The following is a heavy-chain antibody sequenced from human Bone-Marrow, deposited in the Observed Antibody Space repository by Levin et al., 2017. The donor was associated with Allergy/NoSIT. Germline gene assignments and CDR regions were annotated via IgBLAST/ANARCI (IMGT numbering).Heavy chain of an antibody. J-gene: IGHJ6*02. CDR1: GFTFDDHD. CDR3: AKPIFDFWSGYYYFGMDV. Sequence: PGGSLRLSCAASGFTFDDHDMLWVRQAPGQGLEWVATISYNGGNKYYADSVKGRFTVSRDNLKNTLFLQMNGLRPDDTAVYYCAKPIFDFWSGYYYFGMDVWGHGTTVTVSS. D-gene: IGHD3-3*01. CDR2: ISYNGGNK. V-gene: IGHV3-30*18.